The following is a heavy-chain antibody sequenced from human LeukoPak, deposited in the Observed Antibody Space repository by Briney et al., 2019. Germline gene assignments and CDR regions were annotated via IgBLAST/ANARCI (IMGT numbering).Heavy chain of an antibody. D-gene: IGHD3-9*01. CDR3: ARDFDRYYFDY. J-gene: IGHJ4*02. CDR2: INTEGTST. CDR1: GFTFRSYW. Sequence: GGSLRLSCAASGFTFRSYWVHWVRQALGKGLVWVSRINTEGTSTSYADSVKGRFTISRDNAKNTLYLQMNSLRAEDTAVYYCARDFDRYYFDYWGQGTLVTVSS. V-gene: IGHV3-74*01.